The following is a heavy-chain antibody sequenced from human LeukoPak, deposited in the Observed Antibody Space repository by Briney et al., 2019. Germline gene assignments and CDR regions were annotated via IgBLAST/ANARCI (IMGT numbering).Heavy chain of an antibody. Sequence: SETLSLTCAVYGGSFSGYYWSWIRQPPGKGLEWIREINHSGSTNYNPSLKSRVTISVDTSKNQFSLKLSSVTAADTAVYYCARVPHKFYGSGSKPYYYYYYYMDVWGKGTTVTVSS. CDR1: GGSFSGYY. J-gene: IGHJ6*03. V-gene: IGHV4-34*01. CDR3: ARVPHKFYGSGSKPYYYYYYYMDV. D-gene: IGHD3-10*01. CDR2: INHSGST.